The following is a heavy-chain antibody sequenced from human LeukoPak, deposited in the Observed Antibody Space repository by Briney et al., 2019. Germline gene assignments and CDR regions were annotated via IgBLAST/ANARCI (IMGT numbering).Heavy chain of an antibody. CDR2: LYWNDDK. CDR3: AHTREIDFRFSYWFDP. CDR1: GFSLSTNAVG. J-gene: IGHJ5*02. D-gene: IGHD3/OR15-3a*01. Sequence: SGPTLVNPTQTLTLTCTFSGFSLSTNAVGVGWIRQPPGKALEWLALLYWNDDKRYSTSLKSRLTITRDTSKKNQVVLTMANMDPVDTATYYCAHTREIDFRFSYWFDPWGQGTLVTVSS. V-gene: IGHV2-5*01.